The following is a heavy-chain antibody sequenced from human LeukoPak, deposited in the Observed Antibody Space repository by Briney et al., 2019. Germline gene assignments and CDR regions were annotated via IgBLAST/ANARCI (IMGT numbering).Heavy chain of an antibody. V-gene: IGHV3-30-3*01. CDR1: GFTVSSNY. D-gene: IGHD3-22*01. J-gene: IGHJ4*02. CDR2: ISYDGSNK. CDR3: ARSVVVISYYFDY. Sequence: GGSLRLSCAASGFTVSSNYMSWVRQAPGKGLEWVAVISYDGSNKYYADSVKGRFTISRDNSKNTLYLQMNGLRAEDTAVYYCARSVVVISYYFDYWGQGTLVTVSS.